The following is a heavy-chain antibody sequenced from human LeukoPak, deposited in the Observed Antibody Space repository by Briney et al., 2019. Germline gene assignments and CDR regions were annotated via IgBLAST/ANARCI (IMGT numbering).Heavy chain of an antibody. D-gene: IGHD2-15*01. CDR3: ARDIVVDPLDY. V-gene: IGHV3-48*01. Sequence: GGSLRLSCAASGFTFSSYRMNWVRQAPGEGLEWVSCISSSSSTIYYADSVKGRFTISRDNAKNSLYLQMNSLRAEDTAVYYCARDIVVDPLDYWGQGTLVTVSS. J-gene: IGHJ4*02. CDR2: ISSSSSTI. CDR1: GFTFSSYR.